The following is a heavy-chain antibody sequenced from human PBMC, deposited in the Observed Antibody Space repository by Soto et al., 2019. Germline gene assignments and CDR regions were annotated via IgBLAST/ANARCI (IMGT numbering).Heavy chain of an antibody. CDR3: AKARQLGPYYYYGMDV. CDR1: GFTFSSYA. D-gene: IGHD6-13*01. Sequence: EVQLLESGGGLVQPGGSLRLSCAASGFTFSSYAMSWVRQAPGKGLEWVSAISGSGGSTYYADSVKGRFTISRDNSKNTLYLQMNGLRAEDTAVYYCAKARQLGPYYYYGMDVWGQGTTVTVSS. J-gene: IGHJ6*02. V-gene: IGHV3-23*01. CDR2: ISGSGGST.